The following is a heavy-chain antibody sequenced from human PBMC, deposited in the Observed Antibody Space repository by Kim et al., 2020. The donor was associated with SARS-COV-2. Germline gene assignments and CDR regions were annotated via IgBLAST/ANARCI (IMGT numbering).Heavy chain of an antibody. D-gene: IGHD1-7*01. J-gene: IGHJ4*02. CDR2: INGDWGTT. CDR1: GFTFSTYT. Sequence: GGSLRLSCSASGFTFSTYTLHWVRQAPGKGLESVSGINGDWGTTYYADSVKTRFTISRDNAKNTLYLQMSSLRVEDTAVYSCVRSANYRIDYWGQGTLVTVSS. CDR3: VRSANYRIDY. V-gene: IGHV3-64D*06.